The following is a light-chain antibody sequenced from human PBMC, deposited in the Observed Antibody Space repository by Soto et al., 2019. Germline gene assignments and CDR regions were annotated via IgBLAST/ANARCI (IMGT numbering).Light chain of an antibody. J-gene: IGKJ1*01. V-gene: IGKV3-15*01. Sequence: ETVMTQSPATLSVSPGERVTLSCRASQSINSNLAWYQQRPGQAPRVLIYDASTRATAVPARFSGSGSGTEFTLTISSLQSEDFAVYYCQQYNNWPWTFGQGTKVEIK. CDR2: DAS. CDR3: QQYNNWPWT. CDR1: QSINSN.